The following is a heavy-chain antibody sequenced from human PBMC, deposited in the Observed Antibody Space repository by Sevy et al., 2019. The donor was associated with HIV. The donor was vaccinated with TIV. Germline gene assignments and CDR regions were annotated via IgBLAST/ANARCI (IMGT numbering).Heavy chain of an antibody. D-gene: IGHD3-10*01. CDR1: GYTFITYA. CDR2: INTNTGNP. J-gene: IGHJ5*02. V-gene: IGHV7-4-1*02. CDR3: ARDITMVRGVPRWFDP. Sequence: ASVKVSCKASGYTFITYAMNWVRQAPGQGLEWMGWINTNTGNPTYPQGFTGRFVFSLDTSVSTAYLQISSLKAEDTAVYYCARDITMVRGVPRWFDPWGQGTLVTVSS.